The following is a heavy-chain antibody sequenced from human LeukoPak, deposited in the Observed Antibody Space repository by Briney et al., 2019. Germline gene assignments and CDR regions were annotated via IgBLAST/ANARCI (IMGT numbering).Heavy chain of an antibody. V-gene: IGHV1-2*02. CDR3: AREDYYGSGSYSNWFDP. J-gene: IGHJ5*02. D-gene: IGHD3-10*01. Sequence: PGASVKVSCKASGYTFTGYYMHWVRQAPGQGLEWMGWINPNSGGTNYAQRFRGRVTMTRDTSISTAYMELSRLRSDDTAVYYCAREDYYGSGSYSNWFDPWGQGTLVTVSS. CDR1: GYTFTGYY. CDR2: INPNSGGT.